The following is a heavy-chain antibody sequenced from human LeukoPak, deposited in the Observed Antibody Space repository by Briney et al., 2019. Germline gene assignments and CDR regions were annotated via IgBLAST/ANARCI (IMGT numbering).Heavy chain of an antibody. V-gene: IGHV3-7*01. CDR1: GFTFSTYW. J-gene: IGHJ4*02. D-gene: IGHD1-1*01. Sequence: GGSLRLSCEGSGFTFSTYWMTWVRQAPGKGLEWVANIKQDGSDKYYVDSVKGRFTISKDNAKNSLYLQMNSLRGEDTAVYYCVRDFSRTRLERPFDYWGQGTLVTVSS. CDR3: VRDFSRTRLERPFDY. CDR2: IKQDGSDK.